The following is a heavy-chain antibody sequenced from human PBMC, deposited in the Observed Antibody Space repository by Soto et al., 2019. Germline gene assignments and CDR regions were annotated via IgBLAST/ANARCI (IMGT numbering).Heavy chain of an antibody. CDR3: ARGHNYYDSSGYYRPKNWFDP. J-gene: IGHJ5*02. CDR1: GGSFSGYY. V-gene: IGHV4-34*01. CDR2: IYHSGST. D-gene: IGHD3-22*01. Sequence: SETLSLTCAVYGGSFSGYYWSWIRQPPGKGLEWIGEIYHSGSTDYNPSLKSRVTISVDTSKNQFSLKLSSVTAADTAVYYCARGHNYYDSSGYYRPKNWFDPWGQGTLVTVSS.